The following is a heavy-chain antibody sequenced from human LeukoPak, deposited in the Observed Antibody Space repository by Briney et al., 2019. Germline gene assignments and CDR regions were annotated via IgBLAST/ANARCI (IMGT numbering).Heavy chain of an antibody. CDR1: GGSISSGDYY. D-gene: IGHD4-17*01. Sequence: PSQTLSLTCTVSGGSISSGDYYWSWIRQPPGKGLEWIGNIYYNGITYYNPSLKSRVTMSVDTSQNQFSLKLSSVTATDTAVYARGDGGSSTVPIYWFDSWGQGTLVTVSS. CDR3: GDGGSSTVPIYWFDS. J-gene: IGHJ5*01. V-gene: IGHV4-30-4*01. CDR2: IYYNGIT.